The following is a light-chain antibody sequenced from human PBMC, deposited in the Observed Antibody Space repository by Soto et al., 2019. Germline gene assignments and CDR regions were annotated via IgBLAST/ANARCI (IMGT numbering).Light chain of an antibody. CDR1: SSNIASNT. V-gene: IGLV1-44*01. CDR2: SND. CDR3: ASWDDSLNGHV. J-gene: IGLJ1*01. Sequence: VLTQPPSASGTPGQRITVSCSGSSSNIASNTVNWYQQLPGTAPKLLIYSNDQRPSGVPDRFSASKSGTSASLAISGLQSEDEADYYCASWDDSLNGHVFGTGTKVTVL.